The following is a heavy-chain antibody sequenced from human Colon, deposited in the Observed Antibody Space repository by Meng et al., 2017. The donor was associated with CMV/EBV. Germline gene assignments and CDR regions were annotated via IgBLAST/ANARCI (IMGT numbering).Heavy chain of an antibody. V-gene: IGHV1-69*05. D-gene: IGHD2-2*01. CDR3: ARDLTGYCSSSTCYIGWFDA. J-gene: IGHJ5*02. CDR1: GGTFSSYA. CDR2: IIPIFGTA. Sequence: SVKVSCKASGGTFSSYAISWVRQAPGQGLEWMGGIIPIFGTANYAQKFQGRVTITTDESTSTAYMELSSLRSEDTAVYYCARDLTGYCSSSTCYIGWFDAWGQGTLVTVSS.